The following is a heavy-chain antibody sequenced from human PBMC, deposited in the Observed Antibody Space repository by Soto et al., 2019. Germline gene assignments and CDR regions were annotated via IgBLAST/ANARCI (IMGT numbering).Heavy chain of an antibody. J-gene: IGHJ6*02. D-gene: IGHD3-3*01. CDR2: IYYSGST. CDR3: ASGVLRFLEWLADYYYYGMDV. V-gene: IGHV4-39*01. Sequence: SETLSLTCTVSGGSISSSSYYWGWIRQPPGKGLEWIGSIYYSGSTYYNPSLKSRVPISVDTSKNQFSLKLSSVTAADTAVYYCASGVLRFLEWLADYYYYGMDVWGQGTTVTVSS. CDR1: GGSISSSSYY.